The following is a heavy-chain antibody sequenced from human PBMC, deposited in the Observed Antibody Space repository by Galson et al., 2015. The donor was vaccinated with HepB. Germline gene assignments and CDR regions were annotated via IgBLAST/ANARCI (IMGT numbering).Heavy chain of an antibody. J-gene: IGHJ4*02. D-gene: IGHD3-10*01. Sequence: SLRLSCAASGFTFSSYSMNWVRQAPGKGLEWVSSISSSSSYIYYADSVKGRFTISRDNAKNSLYLQMNSLRAEDTAVYYCARDSALPTYYYGSGSYPSLDYWGQGTLVTVSS. CDR1: GFTFSSYS. CDR3: ARDSALPTYYYGSGSYPSLDY. CDR2: ISSSSSYI. V-gene: IGHV3-21*01.